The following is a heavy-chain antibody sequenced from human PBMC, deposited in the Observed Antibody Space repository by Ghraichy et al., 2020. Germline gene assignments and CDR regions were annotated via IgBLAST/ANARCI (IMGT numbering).Heavy chain of an antibody. Sequence: GGSLRLSCAASGFTFNQNYMIWFRQAPGKGLEWVANIDEDGSEQNYVDSVKGRFTISRDNAKDSVYLQMDSLRVEDTAVYYCGRDLHWKPCDHWGQGALVTVSS. CDR2: IDEDGSEQ. V-gene: IGHV3-7*01. CDR3: GRDLHWKPCDH. D-gene: IGHD3/OR15-3a*01. J-gene: IGHJ4*02. CDR1: GFTFNQNY.